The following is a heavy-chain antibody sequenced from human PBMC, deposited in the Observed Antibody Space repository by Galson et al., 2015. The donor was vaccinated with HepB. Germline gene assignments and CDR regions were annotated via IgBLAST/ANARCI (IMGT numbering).Heavy chain of an antibody. Sequence: SLRLSCAASGFTFGSYGMHWVRQAPGKGLEWVAVISYDGSNKYYADSVKGRFTISRDNSKNTLYLQMNSLRAEDTAVYYCAKDYGDYYYYYMDVWGKGTTVTVSS. D-gene: IGHD4-17*01. V-gene: IGHV3-30*18. CDR3: AKDYGDYYYYYMDV. CDR2: ISYDGSNK. J-gene: IGHJ6*03. CDR1: GFTFGSYG.